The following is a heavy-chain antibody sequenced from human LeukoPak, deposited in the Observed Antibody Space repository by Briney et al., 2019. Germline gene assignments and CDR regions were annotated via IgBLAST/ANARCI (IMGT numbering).Heavy chain of an antibody. V-gene: IGHV5-51*01. CDR3: ARLAGNNWLDP. Sequence: GESLKISCQSSGHSFASYWIGWVRQMPGQGLEWMGIIYPGDSDTRYSPSFEGQVTISVDKSITTAHLQWTSLKASDTAMYYCARLAGNNWLDPWGQGTLVTVSS. J-gene: IGHJ5*02. CDR2: IYPGDSDT. CDR1: GHSFASYW.